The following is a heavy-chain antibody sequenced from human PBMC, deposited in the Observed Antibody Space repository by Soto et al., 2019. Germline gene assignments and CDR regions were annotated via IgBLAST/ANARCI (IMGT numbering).Heavy chain of an antibody. CDR1: GGSISSYY. V-gene: IGHV4-59*01. Sequence: SETLSLTCTVSGGSISSYYWSWIRQPPGKGLEKIGYIYYSGSTNYNPSLKSRVTISVDTSKNQFSLKLSSVTAADTAVYYCARCSLDDFWSGYYNRGYFQHWGQGTPVTVSS. CDR3: ARCSLDDFWSGYYNRGYFQH. D-gene: IGHD3-3*01. J-gene: IGHJ1*01. CDR2: IYYSGST.